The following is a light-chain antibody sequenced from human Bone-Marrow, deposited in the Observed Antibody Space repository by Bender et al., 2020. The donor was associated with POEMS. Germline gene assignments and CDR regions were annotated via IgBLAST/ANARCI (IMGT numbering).Light chain of an antibody. Sequence: SYVLTQPPSVSVAPGKTATITCEGKNIGSKSVHWYQQKPGQAPVLVVYDDSDRPSRISERFSGSNSGNTATLTISRVEVGDEADYYCQLWDSETDHYVFGPGTDVT. CDR1: NIGSKS. CDR3: QLWDSETDHYV. J-gene: IGLJ1*01. CDR2: DDS. V-gene: IGLV3-21*03.